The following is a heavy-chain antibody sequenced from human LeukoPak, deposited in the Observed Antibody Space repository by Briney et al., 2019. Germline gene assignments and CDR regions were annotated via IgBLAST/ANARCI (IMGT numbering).Heavy chain of an antibody. CDR1: GFTFHDNA. CDR2: ISWDGGST. CDR3: AKDNMVRGITYYFDN. J-gene: IGHJ4*02. D-gene: IGHD3-10*01. Sequence: GGSLRLSCAASGFTFHDNAMHWVRQAPGKGLEWVSLISWDGGSTYYADSVKGRFTISRDNSKNSLYLQMNSPRAEDTALYYCAKDNMVRGITYYFDNWGQGTLVTVSS. V-gene: IGHV3-43D*03.